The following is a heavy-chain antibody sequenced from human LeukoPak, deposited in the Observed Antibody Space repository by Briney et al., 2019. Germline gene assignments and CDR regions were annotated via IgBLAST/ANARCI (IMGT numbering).Heavy chain of an antibody. CDR3: ARAQIASKVDY. CDR1: GGSISSGDYY. V-gene: IGHV4-30-4*01. D-gene: IGHD2-15*01. J-gene: IGHJ4*02. Sequence: PSETLSLTCSVSGGSISSGDYYWSWIRQPPGEGLGWIGYVYHRATTFYNRSPRSRDAISVETSKNRFSLRLTPVTAADTAVYYCARAQIASKVDYWGQGTLVTVSS. CDR2: VYHRATT.